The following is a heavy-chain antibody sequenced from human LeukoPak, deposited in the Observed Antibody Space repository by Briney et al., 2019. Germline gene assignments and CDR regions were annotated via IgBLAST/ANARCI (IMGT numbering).Heavy chain of an antibody. Sequence: TVKVSCKASGGTFSSYAISWVRQAPGQGLEWMGGIIPIFGTANYAQKFQGRVTITADESTSTAYMELSSLRAEDTAIYYCAKVTYGSGTYGAFDSWGQGTLVTVSS. CDR2: IIPIFGTA. V-gene: IGHV1-69*13. CDR1: GGTFSSYA. J-gene: IGHJ4*02. D-gene: IGHD3-10*01. CDR3: AKVTYGSGTYGAFDS.